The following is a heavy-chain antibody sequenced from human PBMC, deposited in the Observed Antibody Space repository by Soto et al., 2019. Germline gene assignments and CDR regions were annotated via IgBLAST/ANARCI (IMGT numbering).Heavy chain of an antibody. CDR3: ARVPPFSGSYPRFYFDY. J-gene: IGHJ4*02. V-gene: IGHV1-69*13. Sequence: RASVKVSCKASGGTFSSYAISWVRQAPGQGLEWMGGIIPIFGTANYAQKFQGRVTITADESTSTAYMELSSLRSEDTAVYYCARVPPFSGSYPRFYFDYWGQGTLVTVSS. CDR1: GGTFSSYA. D-gene: IGHD1-26*01. CDR2: IIPIFGTA.